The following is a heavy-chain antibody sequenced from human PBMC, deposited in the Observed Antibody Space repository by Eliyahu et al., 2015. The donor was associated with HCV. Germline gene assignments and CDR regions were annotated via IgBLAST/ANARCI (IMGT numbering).Heavy chain of an antibody. Sequence: EVQLLESGGGLVQPGGSLTLSCAASGFTFRNYXMNWVRQAPGKGLEWVSAMSGSGGNTYYADSVNGRFTISRDNSRNTLYLQMNSLRADDTAVYYCAKCGRGTTMFRGVQEFDYWGQGALVTVSS. CDR3: AKCGRGTTMFRGVQEFDY. J-gene: IGHJ4*02. CDR2: MSGSGGNT. D-gene: IGHD3-10*01. CDR1: GFTFRNYX. V-gene: IGHV3-23*01.